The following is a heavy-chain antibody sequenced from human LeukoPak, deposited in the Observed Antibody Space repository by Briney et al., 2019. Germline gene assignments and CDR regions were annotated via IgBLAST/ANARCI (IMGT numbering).Heavy chain of an antibody. CDR3: ARLAARRGYYYSGMDV. J-gene: IGHJ6*02. D-gene: IGHD3-10*01. Sequence: ETLSLTCTVSGGSLSGSYWSWIRQPPGKQLEWIGYIYSSGSSGITTYNPSLKSRVIISQDTSKNEFSLKLTSVTAADAAIYYCARLAARRGYYYSGMDVWGQGTTVTVSS. V-gene: IGHV4-59*01. CDR1: GGSLSGSY. CDR2: IYSSGSSGIT.